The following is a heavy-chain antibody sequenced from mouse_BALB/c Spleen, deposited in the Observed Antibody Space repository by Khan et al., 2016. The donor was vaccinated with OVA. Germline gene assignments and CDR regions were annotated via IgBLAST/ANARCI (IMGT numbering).Heavy chain of an antibody. J-gene: IGHJ3*01. CDR2: KSYIGNT. CDR1: GYSITSDYV. V-gene: IGHV3-2*02. CDR3: ARVRPWFAY. Sequence: QLQESGPGLVKPSQSLSLTCTVTGYSITSDYVRNWIRQFPGNKLWMRGYKSYIGNTSYNPSFKGRIAITRDTSTNQSYLQLNSLNTEDTATXYCARVRPWFAYWGQGTLVTVSA.